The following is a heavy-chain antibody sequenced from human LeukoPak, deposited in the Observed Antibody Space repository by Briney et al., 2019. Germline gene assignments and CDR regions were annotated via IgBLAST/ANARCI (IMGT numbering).Heavy chain of an antibody. Sequence: GGSLRLSCAASGFTFSSYSMNWVRQAPGKGLEWVSGISWNSGIIGYADSVKGRFTISRDNAKNSLYLQMNSLRAEDMALYYCAKVLGPYSGSYYDAFDIWGQGTMVTVSS. CDR1: GFTFSSYS. CDR2: ISWNSGII. V-gene: IGHV3-9*03. J-gene: IGHJ3*02. D-gene: IGHD1-26*01. CDR3: AKVLGPYSGSYYDAFDI.